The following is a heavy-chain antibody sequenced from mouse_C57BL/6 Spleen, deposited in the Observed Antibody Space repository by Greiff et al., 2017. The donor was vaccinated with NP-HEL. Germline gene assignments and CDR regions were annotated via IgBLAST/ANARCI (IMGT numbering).Heavy chain of an antibody. CDR3: AREDGYYEYFDV. J-gene: IGHJ1*03. Sequence: VQLKQSGGGLVKPGGSLKLSCAASGFTFSDYGMHWVRQAPEKGLEWVAYISSGSSTIYYADTVKGRFTISRDNAKNTLFLQMTSLRSEDTAMYYGAREDGYYEYFDVWGTGTTVTVSS. V-gene: IGHV5-17*01. CDR2: ISSGSSTI. D-gene: IGHD2-3*01. CDR1: GFTFSDYG.